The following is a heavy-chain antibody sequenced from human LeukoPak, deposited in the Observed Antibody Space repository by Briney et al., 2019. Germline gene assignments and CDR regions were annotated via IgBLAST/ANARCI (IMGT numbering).Heavy chain of an antibody. CDR2: IYHSGST. J-gene: IGHJ5*02. CDR3: ARASITATGNPNWSDP. D-gene: IGHD6-13*01. V-gene: IGHV4-38-2*02. Sequence: SETLSLTCSVSGYSISSGYYWGWIRQPPGKGLQWIGSIYHSGSTYSSSSLKSRVTMSVDTSKNQFSLKLSAVTAADTAVYYCARASITATGNPNWSDPWGQGILVTVSS. CDR1: GYSISSGYY.